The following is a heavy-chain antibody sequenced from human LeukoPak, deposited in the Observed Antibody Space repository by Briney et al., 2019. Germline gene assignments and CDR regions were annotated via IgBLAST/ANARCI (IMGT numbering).Heavy chain of an antibody. Sequence: GGSLRLSCAASGFTFSDYYMSWIRQAPGKGLEWVSYISSSGSTIYYADPVKGRFTISRDNAKNSLYLQMNSLRAEDTAVYYCAREEVVVVPAAIPQNYYYYGMDVWGQGTTVTVSS. D-gene: IGHD2-2*02. CDR3: AREEVVVVPAAIPQNYYYYGMDV. J-gene: IGHJ6*02. V-gene: IGHV3-11*01. CDR1: GFTFSDYY. CDR2: ISSSGSTI.